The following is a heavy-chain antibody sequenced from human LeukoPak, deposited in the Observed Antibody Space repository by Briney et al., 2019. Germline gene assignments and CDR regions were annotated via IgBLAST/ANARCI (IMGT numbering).Heavy chain of an antibody. CDR3: ARAHYSGYAPMGFDP. J-gene: IGHJ5*02. D-gene: IGHD5-12*01. V-gene: IGHV1-69*04. CDR1: GGTFSSYA. CDR2: IIPILGIA. Sequence: SVKVSCKTSGGTFSSYAISWVRQAPGQGLEWMGRIIPILGIANYAQKFQGRVTITADKSTSTAYMELSSLRSEDTAVYYCARAHYSGYAPMGFDPWGQGTLVTVSS.